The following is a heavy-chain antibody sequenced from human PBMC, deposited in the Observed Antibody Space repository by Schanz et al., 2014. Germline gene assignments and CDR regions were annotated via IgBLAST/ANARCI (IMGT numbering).Heavy chain of an antibody. Sequence: EVQLVESGGGLVKPGGSLRLSCAASGFAFSAYSMNWVRQAPGKGLEWVSSISSSGSYIYFPDSVKGRFTISRDNAKNALYLQMSSLRAEDTAVYYCARGTPFLCDYWGQGTLVTVSS. V-gene: IGHV3-21*01. CDR3: ARGTPFLCDY. J-gene: IGHJ4*02. CDR1: GFAFSAYS. CDR2: ISSSGSYI. D-gene: IGHD3-16*01.